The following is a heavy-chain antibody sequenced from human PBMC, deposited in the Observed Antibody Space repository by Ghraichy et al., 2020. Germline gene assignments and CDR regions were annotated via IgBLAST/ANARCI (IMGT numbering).Heavy chain of an antibody. CDR1: GFTFTNYA. Sequence: GESLNISCAASGFTFTNYAMNWVRQAPGRGLEWVSSIRSTDGNTYYADSVKGRFNISRDNSKNTMYLQMNSLRAEDKALYYCAKDRCSGASCYNLEHWGQETLVTVSS. V-gene: IGHV3-23*01. D-gene: IGHD2-15*01. CDR3: AKDRCSGASCYNLEH. CDR2: IRSTDGNT. J-gene: IGHJ4*02.